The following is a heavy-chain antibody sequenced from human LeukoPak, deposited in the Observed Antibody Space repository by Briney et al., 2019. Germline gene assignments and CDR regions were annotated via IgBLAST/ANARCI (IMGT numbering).Heavy chain of an antibody. J-gene: IGHJ4*02. Sequence: PGGSLRLSCAASGFTFSSYSMNWVRQAPGKGLEWVSSISSSSSYIYYADSVKGRFTISRDNAKNSLYLQMNSLRAEDTAVYYCATARRDYGDPRFDYWGQGTLVTVSS. CDR2: ISSSSSYI. D-gene: IGHD4-17*01. CDR3: ATARRDYGDPRFDY. CDR1: GFTFSSYS. V-gene: IGHV3-21*01.